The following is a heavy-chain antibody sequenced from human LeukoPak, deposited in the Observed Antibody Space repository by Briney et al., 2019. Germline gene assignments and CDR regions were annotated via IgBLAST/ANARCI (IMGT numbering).Heavy chain of an antibody. CDR3: ARGGSL. V-gene: IGHV3-30*04. Sequence: PGGSLRLSCAASGFTFSSYAMHWVRQAPGKGLEWVAVISYDGSNKYYADSVKGRFTISRDNSKNTLYLQMNSLRAEDTAVYYCARGGSLWGQGTLVTVSS. CDR1: GFTFSSYA. J-gene: IGHJ4*02. CDR2: ISYDGSNK.